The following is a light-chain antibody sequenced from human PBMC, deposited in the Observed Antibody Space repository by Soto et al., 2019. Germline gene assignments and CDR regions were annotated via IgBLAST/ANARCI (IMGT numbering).Light chain of an antibody. Sequence: EIVLTQSPGSLSLSPGERATLSCRASQSVTSSNLAWFQQKPGQAPRLLIYGASSRATGIPDRFSGSGSGTDFTLTISRLEPEDFAVYYCKQYGSSPFTFGPGTKVDIK. CDR2: GAS. V-gene: IGKV3-20*01. CDR3: KQYGSSPFT. CDR1: QSVTSSN. J-gene: IGKJ3*01.